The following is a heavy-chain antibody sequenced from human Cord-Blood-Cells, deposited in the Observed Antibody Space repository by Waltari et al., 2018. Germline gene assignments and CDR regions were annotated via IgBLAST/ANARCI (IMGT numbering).Heavy chain of an antibody. Sequence: EVQLVESGGGLVKPGGSLRLSCAASGFTFSSYRMNWFRPAPGKGLELVSSISSSSSYIYYADSVKGRFTISRDNAKNSLYLQMNSLRAEDTAVYYCARSRIAAAVNWFDPWGQGTLVTVSS. CDR3: ARSRIAAAVNWFDP. D-gene: IGHD6-13*01. CDR1: GFTFSSYR. CDR2: ISSSSSYI. J-gene: IGHJ5*02. V-gene: IGHV3-21*01.